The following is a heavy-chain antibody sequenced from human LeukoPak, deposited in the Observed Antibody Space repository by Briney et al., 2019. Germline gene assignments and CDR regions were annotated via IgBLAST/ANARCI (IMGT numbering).Heavy chain of an antibody. V-gene: IGHV4-39*01. J-gene: IGHJ4*02. Sequence: PSETLSLTCTVSGGSISSSSYYWGWIRQPPGKGLEWIGSIYYSGSTYYNPSLKSRVTISVDTSKNQFSLKLSSVTAADTAVYYCARRVNYDFWSGYYTGIYFDYWGQGTLVTVS. CDR1: GGSISSSSYY. CDR2: IYYSGST. D-gene: IGHD3-3*01. CDR3: ARRVNYDFWSGYYTGIYFDY.